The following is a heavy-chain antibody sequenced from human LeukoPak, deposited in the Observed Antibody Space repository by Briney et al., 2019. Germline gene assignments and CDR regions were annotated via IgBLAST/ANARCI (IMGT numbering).Heavy chain of an antibody. CDR3: AKDINLDY. V-gene: IGHV3-23*01. CDR2: ITAGSGST. J-gene: IGHJ4*02. Sequence: GGSLRLSCAASGFTFSSYAMGWVRQAPGQGPEWVSGITAGSGSTYYAESVKGRFTISRDNSKNTLYLQMNSLRAEDTAVYYCAKDINLDYWGQGTLVTVSS. CDR1: GFTFSSYA.